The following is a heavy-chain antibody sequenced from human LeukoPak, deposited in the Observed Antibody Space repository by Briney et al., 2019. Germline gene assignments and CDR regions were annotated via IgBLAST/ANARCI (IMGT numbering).Heavy chain of an antibody. CDR2: IWYDGSKK. J-gene: IGHJ1*01. V-gene: IGHV3-30*18. CDR3: AKERVDYGDYERVYFLH. CDR1: GFTFSTYG. Sequence: GRSLRLPCAASGFTFSTYGMHWVRQAPGKGLDWVAVIWYDGSKKYYADSVKGRFTISRDNSRNTLYLQMNSLRAEDTAVYYCAKERVDYGDYERVYFLHWGQGTLVTVSS. D-gene: IGHD4-17*01.